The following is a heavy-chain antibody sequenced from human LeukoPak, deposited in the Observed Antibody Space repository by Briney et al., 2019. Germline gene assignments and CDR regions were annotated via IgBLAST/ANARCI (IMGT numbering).Heavy chain of an antibody. CDR3: AKEPEAVAGQYIWFDP. J-gene: IGHJ5*02. Sequence: GGSLRLSCAASGFTFSSYAMSWVRQAPGKGLEWVSAISGSGGSTYYADSVKGRFTISRDNSKNTLYLQMNSLRAEDTAVYYCAKEPEAVAGQYIWFDPWGQGTLVTVSS. V-gene: IGHV3-23*01. CDR2: ISGSGGST. D-gene: IGHD6-19*01. CDR1: GFTFSSYA.